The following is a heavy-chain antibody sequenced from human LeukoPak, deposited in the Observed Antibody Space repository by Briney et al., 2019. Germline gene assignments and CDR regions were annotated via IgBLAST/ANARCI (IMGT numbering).Heavy chain of an antibody. CDR2: IYTSGST. CDR1: GGSISSGSYY. D-gene: IGHD3-3*01. CDR3: ARERLFGVVIISNYYYYMDV. Sequence: PSQTLSLTCTVSGGSISSGSYYWSWIRQPAGKGLEWVGRIYTSGSTNYNPSLKSRVTISVDTPKNQFSLKLSSVTAADTAVYYCARERLFGVVIISNYYYYMDVWGKGTTVTVSS. J-gene: IGHJ6*03. V-gene: IGHV4-61*02.